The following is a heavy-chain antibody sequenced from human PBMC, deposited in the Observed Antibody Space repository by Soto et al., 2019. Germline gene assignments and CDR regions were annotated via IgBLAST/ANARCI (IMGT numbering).Heavy chain of an antibody. D-gene: IGHD5-12*01. CDR2: ISSTATTI. CDR1: GFTFRAYS. J-gene: IGHJ4*01. Sequence: EVRLVESGGGLVQPGGSLRLSCVVSGFTFRAYSMNWVRQAPGKGLEWISYISSTATTIYYADSVKGRFTISRDNAQMSLSLQMSSLRDEDTAVYYCARDSGGYPDYWGHGTLVTVSS. CDR3: ARDSGGYPDY. V-gene: IGHV3-48*02.